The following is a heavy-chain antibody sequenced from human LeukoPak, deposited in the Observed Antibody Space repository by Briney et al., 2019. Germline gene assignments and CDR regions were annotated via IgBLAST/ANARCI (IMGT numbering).Heavy chain of an antibody. CDR3: ARERGSFWSGYYDAFDI. Sequence: GGSLRLSCAASGFTFSSYSMNWVRQAPGKGLEWVSYISSSSSTIYYADSVKGRFTISRDNAKNSLYLQMNSLRAEDTAVYYCARERGSFWSGYYDAFDIWGQGTMVTVSS. D-gene: IGHD3-3*01. J-gene: IGHJ3*02. CDR2: ISSSSSTI. V-gene: IGHV3-48*01. CDR1: GFTFSSYS.